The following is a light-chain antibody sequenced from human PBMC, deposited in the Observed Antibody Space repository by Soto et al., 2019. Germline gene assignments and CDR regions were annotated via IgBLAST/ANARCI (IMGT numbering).Light chain of an antibody. CDR2: DVS. CDR1: SSDVGGYNY. V-gene: IGLV2-14*01. CDR3: SSYTSSSTLD. Sequence: QSALTQPASVSGSPGQSITISCTGTSSDVGGYNYVSWYQQHPGKAPKPMIYDVSNRPSGVSNRFSGSKSGNTASLTISGLQAEDEADYYCSSYTSSSTLDFGTGTKLTVL. J-gene: IGLJ1*01.